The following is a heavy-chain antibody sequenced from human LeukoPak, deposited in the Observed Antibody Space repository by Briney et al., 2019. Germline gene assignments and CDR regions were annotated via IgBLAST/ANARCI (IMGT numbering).Heavy chain of an antibody. J-gene: IGHJ4*02. D-gene: IGHD3-10*01. CDR1: GGSISSSSYY. V-gene: IGHV4-39*01. CDR2: IYYSGST. Sequence: SETLSLTCTVSGGSISSSSYYWGWIRQPPGKGLEWIGSIYYSGSTYYNPSLKSRFTISVDTSKNQFSLKLSSVTAADTAVYYCARQYYGSGSFNFDYWGQGTLVTVSS. CDR3: ARQYYGSGSFNFDY.